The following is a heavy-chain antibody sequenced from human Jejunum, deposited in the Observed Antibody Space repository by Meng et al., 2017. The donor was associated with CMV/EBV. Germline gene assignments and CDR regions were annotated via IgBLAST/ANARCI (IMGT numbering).Heavy chain of an antibody. CDR1: FS. D-gene: IGHD3-9*01. Sequence: FSGTWISQHPGKGVEWIGYMFSNGRTSYNPTLKSRHSMSLDKSKNQFSMQLASVTAADTAIYYCARYRPDYEILTGYSRPNYYFDYWGQGTLVTVSS. CDR3: ARYRPDYEILTGYSRPNYYFDY. V-gene: IGHV4-31*02. CDR2: MFSNGRT. J-gene: IGHJ4*02.